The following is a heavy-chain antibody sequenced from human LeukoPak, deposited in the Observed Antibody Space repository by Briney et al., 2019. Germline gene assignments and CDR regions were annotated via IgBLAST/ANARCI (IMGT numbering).Heavy chain of an antibody. J-gene: IGHJ3*02. CDR3: AKGLTTVVTRGAFDI. V-gene: IGHV3-43*02. CDR1: GFTFDDYA. CDR2: ISGDGGST. Sequence: PGGSLRLSCAASGFTFDDYAIHWVRQAPGKGLEWVSVISGDGGSTYYADAVKGRFTISRGNSKNSLYLQMNSLRSEDTALYYCAKGLTTVVTRGAFDIWGQGTMVTVSS. D-gene: IGHD4-23*01.